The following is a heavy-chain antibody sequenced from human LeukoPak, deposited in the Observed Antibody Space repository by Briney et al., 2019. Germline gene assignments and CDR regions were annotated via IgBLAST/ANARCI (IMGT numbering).Heavy chain of an antibody. CDR3: ASSEIVATPYYFDH. D-gene: IGHD5-12*01. CDR2: IYYSGST. J-gene: IGHJ4*02. CDR1: GGSISSYY. Sequence: SETLSLTCTVSGGSISSYYWSWIRQPPGKGLEWIGYIYYSGSTNYNPSLKSRVTISVDTSKNQFSLKLSSVTAADTAVYYCASSEIVATPYYFDHWGQGTLVTVSS. V-gene: IGHV4-59*01.